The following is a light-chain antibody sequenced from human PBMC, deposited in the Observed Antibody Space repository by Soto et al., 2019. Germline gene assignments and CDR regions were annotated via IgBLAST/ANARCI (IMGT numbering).Light chain of an antibody. Sequence: EIVLAQSLGTLSLSPWHRGPLXWRASQSVSSYLAWYQQKPGQAPRLLIYGASSRATGIPDRFSGSGSGTDFTLTISRLEPEDFAVYYCQQYGSSPFTFGQGTRLEIK. J-gene: IGKJ5*01. CDR1: QSVSSY. CDR2: GAS. CDR3: QQYGSSPFT. V-gene: IGKV3-20*01.